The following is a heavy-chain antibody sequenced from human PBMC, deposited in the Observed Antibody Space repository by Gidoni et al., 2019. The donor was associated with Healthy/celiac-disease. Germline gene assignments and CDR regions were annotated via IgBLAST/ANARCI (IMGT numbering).Heavy chain of an antibody. J-gene: IGHJ4*02. V-gene: IGHV4-34*01. CDR1: GGSFSGYY. D-gene: IGHD4-17*01. CDR3: ARGPSTTVTQFDY. CDR2: INHSGST. Sequence: QVQLQQWGAGLLQPSETLSLTCAVYGGSFSGYYWSWIRQPPGKGLEWIGEINHSGSTNYNPSLKSRVTISVDTSKNQFSLKLSSVTAADTAVYYCARGPSTTVTQFDYWGQGTLVTVSS.